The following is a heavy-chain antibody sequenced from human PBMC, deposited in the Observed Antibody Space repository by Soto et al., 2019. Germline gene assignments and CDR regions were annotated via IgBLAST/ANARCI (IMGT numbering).Heavy chain of an antibody. Sequence: GGSLRLSCAASGFTFSSYAMHWVRQAPGKGLEWVAVISYDGSNKYYADSVKGRFTISRDNSKNTLYLQMNSLRAEDTAVYYCAASRVVWNYFDYWGQGTLVTVSS. CDR2: ISYDGSNK. CDR3: AASRVVWNYFDY. D-gene: IGHD2-15*01. J-gene: IGHJ4*02. CDR1: GFTFSSYA. V-gene: IGHV3-30-3*01.